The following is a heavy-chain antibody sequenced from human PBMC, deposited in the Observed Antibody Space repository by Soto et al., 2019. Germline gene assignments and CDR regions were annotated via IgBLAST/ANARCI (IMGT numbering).Heavy chain of an antibody. J-gene: IGHJ5*01. V-gene: IGHV4-34*01. D-gene: IGHD3-22*01. CDR1: GGSFSGHS. CDR3: STRAYDTNGYYRFDP. Sequence: SETLSLTCAVYGGSFSGHSWTWIRQSPGKGLEWIGDINHSGRVNYSPSLKSRVTISLDTSKNQFSLTLSAVTAVDTAMYYCSTRAYDTNGYYRFDPWGQGTLVTVS. CDR2: INHSGRV.